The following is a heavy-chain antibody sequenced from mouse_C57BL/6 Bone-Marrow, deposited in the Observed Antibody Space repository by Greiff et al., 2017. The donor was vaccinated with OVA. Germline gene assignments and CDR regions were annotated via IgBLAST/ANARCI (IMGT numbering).Heavy chain of an antibody. CDR3: ASRNWDEDFDY. V-gene: IGHV5-6*01. Sequence: EVHLVESGGDLVKPGGSLKLSCAASGFTFSSYGMSWVRQTPDKRLEWVATISSGGSYTYYPDSVKGRFTISRDNAKNTLYLQMSSLKSEDTAMYYCASRNWDEDFDYWGQGTTLTVSS. CDR2: ISSGGSYT. D-gene: IGHD4-1*01. CDR1: GFTFSSYG. J-gene: IGHJ2*01.